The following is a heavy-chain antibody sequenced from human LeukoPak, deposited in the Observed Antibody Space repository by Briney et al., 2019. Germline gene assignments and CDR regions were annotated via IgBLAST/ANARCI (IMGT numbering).Heavy chain of an antibody. CDR1: GGTFSSYA. Sequence: GSSVKVSCKASGGTFSSYAISWVRQAPGQGLEWMGRIIPILGIANHAQKFQGRVTITADKSTSTAYMELSSLRSEDTAVYYCARVLSRGAGTGDYYYYGMDVWGQGTTVTVSS. D-gene: IGHD6-19*01. J-gene: IGHJ6*02. CDR3: ARVLSRGAGTGDYYYYGMDV. V-gene: IGHV1-69*04. CDR2: IIPILGIA.